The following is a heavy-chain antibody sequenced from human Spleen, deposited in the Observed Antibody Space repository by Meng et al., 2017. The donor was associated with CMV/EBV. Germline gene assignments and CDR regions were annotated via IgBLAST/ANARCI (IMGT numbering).Heavy chain of an antibody. CDR3: ARSSATGAYYYGMDV. Sequence: SETLSLTCTVSGVSISSSSYYWGWIRQPPGKGLEWIGTIYHSGSTYYNPSLKSRVTISVDTSTNQFSLRLRSVTAADTAVFYCARSSATGAYYYGMDVWGQGTTVTVSS. CDR1: GVSISSSSYY. CDR2: IYHSGST. D-gene: IGHD1-1*01. J-gene: IGHJ6*02. V-gene: IGHV4-39*07.